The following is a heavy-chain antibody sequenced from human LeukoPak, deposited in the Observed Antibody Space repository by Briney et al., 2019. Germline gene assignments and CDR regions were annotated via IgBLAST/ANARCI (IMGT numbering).Heavy chain of an antibody. D-gene: IGHD6-13*01. CDR2: NSPSSSYI. CDR3: ARVPREVAGALYSSYFDL. Sequence: GGSLRLSCAASGFTFKIYTINWVRQAPVKGLEWVSSNSPSSSYIYYADSVKGRFTISRDNAKNSLYLQMNGLRAEDTAVYYCARVPREVAGALYSSYFDLWGRGTLVTVSS. V-gene: IGHV3-21*01. CDR1: GFTFKIYT. J-gene: IGHJ2*01.